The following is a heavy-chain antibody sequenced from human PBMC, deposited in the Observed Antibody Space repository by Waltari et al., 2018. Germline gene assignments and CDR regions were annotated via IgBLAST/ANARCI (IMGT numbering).Heavy chain of an antibody. J-gene: IGHJ4*02. CDR1: GLPISSYG. V-gene: IGHV3-30*02. CDR3: ARGTDYCFDS. CDR2: LMADGTTH. Sequence: QVQLVESGGGVVQPGGSLRLACAASGLPISSYGMDWVRQAPGKGLEWVAFLMADGTTHYYADSVKGRLTISRDSSKNTLYLQMNSLRPEDTAVYYCARGTDYCFDSWGQGTLVTVSS. D-gene: IGHD3-9*01.